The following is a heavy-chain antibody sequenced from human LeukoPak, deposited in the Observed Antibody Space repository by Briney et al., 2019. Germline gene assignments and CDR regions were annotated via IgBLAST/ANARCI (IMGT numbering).Heavy chain of an antibody. V-gene: IGHV3-21*01. CDR1: GFTFSSYS. J-gene: IGHJ4*02. D-gene: IGHD2-2*01. Sequence: PGGSLRLSCAASGFTFSSYSMNWVRQAPGKGLEWVSSISSSSYIYYADSVKGRFTISRDNSKNTLYLQMNSLRAEDTAVYYCARANRGDIVVVPAAIAGFYFDYWGQGTLVTVSS. CDR2: ISSSSYI. CDR3: ARANRGDIVVVPAAIAGFYFDY.